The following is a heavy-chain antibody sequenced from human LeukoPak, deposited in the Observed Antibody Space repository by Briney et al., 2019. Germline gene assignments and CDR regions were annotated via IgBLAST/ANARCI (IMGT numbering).Heavy chain of an antibody. J-gene: IGHJ5*02. D-gene: IGHD2-8*01. CDR2: IYHSGST. V-gene: IGHV4-38-2*01. CDR1: GYSISSGYY. CDR3: ARHGLYEDTINWFDP. Sequence: PSETLSLTCAVSGYSISSGYYWGWIRQPPGKGLEWIGSIYHSGSTYYNPSLKSRVTISVDTSKNQFSLKLSSVTAADTAVYYCARHGLYEDTINWFDPWGQGTLVTVSS.